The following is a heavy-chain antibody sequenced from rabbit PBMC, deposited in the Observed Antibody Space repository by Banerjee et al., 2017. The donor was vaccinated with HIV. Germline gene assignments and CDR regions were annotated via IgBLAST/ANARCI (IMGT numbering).Heavy chain of an antibody. J-gene: IGHJ4*01. CDR2: IYTISGST. V-gene: IGHV1S43*01. CDR3: ARDLAGVIGWNFDL. Sequence: QEQLEESGGGLVKPGGTLTLTCKASGFSFSSGYDMCWVRQAPGKGLELIVCIYTISGSTWYASWVHGRFIITRNTSLNTVSLQMTSLTAADTATYFCARDLAGVIGWNFDLWGPGTLVTVS. CDR1: GFSFSSGYD. D-gene: IGHD4-1*01.